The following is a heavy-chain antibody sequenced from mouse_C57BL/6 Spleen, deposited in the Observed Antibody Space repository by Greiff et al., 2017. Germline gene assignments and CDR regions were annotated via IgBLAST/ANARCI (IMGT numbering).Heavy chain of an antibody. CDR1: GYTFTSYW. J-gene: IGHJ4*01. D-gene: IGHD1-1*01. CDR2: INPSNGGT. Sequence: QVQLQQPGTELVKPGASVKLSCKASGYTFTSYWMHWVKQRPGQGLEWIGNINPSNGGTNYNEKFKSKATLTVDKSSSTAYMQLSSLTSEDSAVYYCARSHYCGSSYGYAMDYWGQGTSVTVSS. CDR3: ARSHYCGSSYGYAMDY. V-gene: IGHV1-53*01.